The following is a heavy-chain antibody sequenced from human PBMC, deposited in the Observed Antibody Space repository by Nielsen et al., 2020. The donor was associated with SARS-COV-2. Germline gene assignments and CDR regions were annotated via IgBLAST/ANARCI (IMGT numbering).Heavy chain of an antibody. J-gene: IGHJ4*02. Sequence: GESLKISCTTSGFTFDDYGMSWVRQAPGKGLEWVSSIGTSGGNSYYSDSVKGRFTISRDISKNTLFLQMNSLRAEDTALYYCTTRTFYLDYWGQGTLVTVSS. CDR3: TTRTFYLDY. V-gene: IGHV3-23*01. CDR1: GFTFDDYG. CDR2: IGTSGGNS. D-gene: IGHD1-1*01.